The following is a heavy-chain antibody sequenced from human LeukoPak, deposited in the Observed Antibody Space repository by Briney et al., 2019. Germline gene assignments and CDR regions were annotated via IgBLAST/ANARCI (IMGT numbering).Heavy chain of an antibody. CDR1: GYTLTSYD. CDR2: MNPNSGNT. CDR3: ARVGLAVAGPYFDY. V-gene: IGHV1-8*01. J-gene: IGHJ4*02. D-gene: IGHD6-19*01. Sequence: ASVKVSCKASGYTLTSYDIIWVRQATGQGLEWMGWMNPNSGNTGYAQKFQGRVTMTRNTSISTAYMELCSLRSEDTAVYYCARVGLAVAGPYFDYWGQGTLVTVSS.